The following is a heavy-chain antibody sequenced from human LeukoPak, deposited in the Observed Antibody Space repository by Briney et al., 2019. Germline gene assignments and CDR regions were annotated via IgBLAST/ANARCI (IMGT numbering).Heavy chain of an antibody. D-gene: IGHD6-13*01. CDR3: ARVDHLQQQLAADY. V-gene: IGHV3-21*01. CDR2: ISSGSRDI. CDR1: GFTFSTYT. J-gene: IGHJ4*02. Sequence: KPGGSLRLSCAASGFTFSTYTMNWVRQAPGKGLEWVSSISSGSRDIYYADSVKGRFTISRDNAKNSLFLHMNSLRAEDTAVYYCARVDHLQQQLAADYWGQGTLVTVSS.